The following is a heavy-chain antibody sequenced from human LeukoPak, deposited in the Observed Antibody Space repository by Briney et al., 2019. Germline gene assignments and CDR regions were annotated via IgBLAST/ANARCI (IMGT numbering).Heavy chain of an antibody. Sequence: SETLSLTCAVYGGSFSGYYWSWIRQPPGKGLEWIGEINHSGSTNYNPSLKSRVTISVDTPKNQFSLKLSSVTAADTAVYYCASHADSSGYYYLISWGQGTLVTVSS. D-gene: IGHD3-22*01. V-gene: IGHV4-34*01. J-gene: IGHJ4*02. CDR1: GGSFSGYY. CDR2: INHSGST. CDR3: ASHADSSGYYYLIS.